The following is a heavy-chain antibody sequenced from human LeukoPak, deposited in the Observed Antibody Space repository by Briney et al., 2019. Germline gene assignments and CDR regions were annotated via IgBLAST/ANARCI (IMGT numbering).Heavy chain of an antibody. CDR3: ASFGYCSSTSCYSQSSDFDY. V-gene: IGHV1-2*06. J-gene: IGHJ4*02. CDR1: GYTFTGYY. CDR2: INPNSGGT. Sequence: ASVKVSCKASGYTFTGYYMHWVRQAPGQGLEWMGRINPNSGGTNYAQKFQGRVTMTRDTSISTAYMELNRLRSDDTAVYYCASFGYCSSTSCYSQSSDFDYWGQGTLVTVSS. D-gene: IGHD2-2*03.